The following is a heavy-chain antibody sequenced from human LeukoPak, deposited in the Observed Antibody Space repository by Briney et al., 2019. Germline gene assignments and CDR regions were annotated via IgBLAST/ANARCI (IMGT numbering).Heavy chain of an antibody. CDR2: IYYSGST. V-gene: IGHV4-59*12. D-gene: IGHD3-10*01. CDR3: ARSYGSGSYYPDY. Sequence: ASETLSLTCTVSGGSISSYYWSWIRQPPGKGLEYIGYIYYSGSTNYNPSLKSRVTISVDRSKNQFSLKLSSVTAADTAVYYCARSYGSGSYYPDYWGQGTLVTVSS. J-gene: IGHJ4*02. CDR1: GGSISSYY.